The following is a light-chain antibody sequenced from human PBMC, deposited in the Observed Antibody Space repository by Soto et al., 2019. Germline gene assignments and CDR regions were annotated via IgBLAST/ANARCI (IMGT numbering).Light chain of an antibody. CDR3: QQYNNWPPIT. J-gene: IGKJ5*01. Sequence: IVLTLSPGTLSLSQGERATLSCRASQNISSHLAWYQQKPGQAPRLLIYDASNRATGFPVRFSGSGSGTDFTLTISSLEPEDFAVYYCQQYNNWPPITFGQGTRLEIK. CDR2: DAS. CDR1: QNISSH. V-gene: IGKV3-11*01.